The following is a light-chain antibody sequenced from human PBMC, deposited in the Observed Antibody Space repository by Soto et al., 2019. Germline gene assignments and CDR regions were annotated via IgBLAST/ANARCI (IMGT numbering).Light chain of an antibody. J-gene: IGKJ1*01. V-gene: IGKV3-15*01. CDR3: QHTLKWPPT. CDR1: QTVSSN. Sequence: EIVLTQSPGTLSLSPGDRATLSCSASQTVSSNFLAWYQQRPAQAPRLLIHGASTRAAGIPARFSGSGSATEFTLTISSLQSEDFALYYCQHTLKWPPTFGQGTKVDIK. CDR2: GAS.